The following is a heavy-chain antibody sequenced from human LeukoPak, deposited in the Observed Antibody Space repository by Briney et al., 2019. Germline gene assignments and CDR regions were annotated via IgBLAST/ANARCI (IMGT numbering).Heavy chain of an antibody. J-gene: IGHJ4*02. CDR3: ARHKVAYYGDFGVPDY. CDR1: GYSSSSYW. D-gene: IGHD2-21*01. Sequence: ASTKIPSRGSGYSSSSYWIGCLLQLPGEGREGLVIIYSSNCNTRYSPSFKGQVTISADKSNTTAYLQRSTLTASDTAMYYCARHKVAYYGDFGVPDYWGQGTLVTVSS. V-gene: IGHV5-51*01. CDR2: IYSSNCNT.